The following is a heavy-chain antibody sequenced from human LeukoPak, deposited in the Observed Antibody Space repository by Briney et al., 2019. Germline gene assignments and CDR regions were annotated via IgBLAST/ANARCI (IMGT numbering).Heavy chain of an antibody. V-gene: IGHV1-3*01. CDR1: EYTFTSSA. J-gene: IGHJ4*02. CDR3: ARSSSCDFWSGFPDD. CDR2: INGGNGNT. D-gene: IGHD3-3*01. Sequence: ASVKVSCKASEYTFTSSAFHWVRQAPGQRLEWMGWINGGNGNTRYSQNFQDRVTITRDTTASITYMELSSLRSEDTAVYYCARSSSCDFWSGFPDDWGQGTLVTVSS.